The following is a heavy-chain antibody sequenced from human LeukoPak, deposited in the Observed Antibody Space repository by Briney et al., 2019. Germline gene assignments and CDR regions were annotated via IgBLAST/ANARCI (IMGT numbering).Heavy chain of an antibody. CDR2: INPNSGGT. D-gene: IGHD2-2*01. V-gene: IGHV1-2*02. J-gene: IGHJ5*02. Sequence: ASVKVSCKASGYTFTSYDINWVRQAPGQGLEWMGWINPNSGGTNYAQKFQGRVTMTRDTSISTAYMELSRLRSDDTAVYYCARRARTSYGFDPWGQGTLVTVSS. CDR3: ARRARTSYGFDP. CDR1: GYTFTSYD.